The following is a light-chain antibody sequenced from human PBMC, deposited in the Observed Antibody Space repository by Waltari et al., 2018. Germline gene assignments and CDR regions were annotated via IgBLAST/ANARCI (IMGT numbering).Light chain of an antibody. V-gene: IGKV4-1*01. CDR2: WAS. CDR3: QQYYGIPFT. J-gene: IGKJ3*01. Sequence: LAVSLGERATINCKSTQNILYSSDQKNYLAWYQQKAGQPPKLLIYWASTRESGVPDRFSGSGSGTDFTLTISSLQAGDVAVYYCQQYYGIPFTFGPGTKVEIK. CDR1: QNILYSSDQKNY.